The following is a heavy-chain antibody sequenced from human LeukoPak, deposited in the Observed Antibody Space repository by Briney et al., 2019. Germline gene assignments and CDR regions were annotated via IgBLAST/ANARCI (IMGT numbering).Heavy chain of an antibody. D-gene: IGHD2-15*01. CDR3: ARDRYCSGGSCYGDAFDL. V-gene: IGHV3-53*01. J-gene: IGHJ3*01. CDR1: GFTVRSNY. Sequence: GGSLRLSCTASGFTVRSNYMSWVRQSPRMGLEWVSIMYSGGSTDYADSVKGRFIISRDHSKNTLYLQMNSLRAEDTAVYYCARDRYCSGGSCYGDAFDLWGQGTMVTVSS. CDR2: MYSGGST.